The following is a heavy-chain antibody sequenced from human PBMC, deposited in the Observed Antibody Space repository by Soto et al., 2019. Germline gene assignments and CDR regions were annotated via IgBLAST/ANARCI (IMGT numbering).Heavy chain of an antibody. CDR1: GGSISGYY. CDR2: IHYTGSS. V-gene: IGHV4-59*08. J-gene: IGHJ4*02. CDR3: ARPSNEYRKTIGN. D-gene: IGHD4-4*01. Sequence: QLQLQESGPGLVKPSETLSLTCPVSGGSISGYYWSWIRQPPGKGLEWIAFIHYTGSSNSNPSLERQLTITIDTAKPQFSLKMSSVTAADTAVCYCARPSNEYRKTIGNWGQGTLVTVS.